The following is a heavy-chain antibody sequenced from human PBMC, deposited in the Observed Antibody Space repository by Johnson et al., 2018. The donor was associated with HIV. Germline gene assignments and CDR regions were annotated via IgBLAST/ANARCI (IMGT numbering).Heavy chain of an antibody. Sequence: VQLVESGGGLVQPGRSLRLSCAASGFTFDDYAMHWVRQAPGKGLEWVSGISWNSGSIGYADSVKGRFTISRDNAKNSLYLQMNSLRAEDPALYYCAKDGTMIVGGAFDIWGQGTMVTVSS. CDR3: AKDGTMIVGGAFDI. CDR1: GFTFDDYA. J-gene: IGHJ3*02. D-gene: IGHD3-22*01. V-gene: IGHV3-9*01. CDR2: ISWNSGSI.